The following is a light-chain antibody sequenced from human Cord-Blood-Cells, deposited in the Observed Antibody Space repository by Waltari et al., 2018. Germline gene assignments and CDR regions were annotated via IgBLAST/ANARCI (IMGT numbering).Light chain of an antibody. CDR2: GAS. CDR3: QQYNNWPPWLT. Sequence: EIVMTQSPATQSVSPGERATLSFRDSQSVSSNLAWYQQKPGQSPRLLIYGASTRATGIPARFSGSGSGTEFTLTISSLQSEDFAVYYCQQYNNWPPWLTFGGGTKVEIK. V-gene: IGKV3-15*01. J-gene: IGKJ4*01. CDR1: QSVSSN.